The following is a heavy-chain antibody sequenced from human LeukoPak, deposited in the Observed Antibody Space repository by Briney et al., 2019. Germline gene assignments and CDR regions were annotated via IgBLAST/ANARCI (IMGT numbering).Heavy chain of an antibody. CDR1: GYTFTSYY. J-gene: IGHJ4*02. D-gene: IGHD1-26*01. V-gene: IGHV1-46*01. CDR2: INPSGGST. Sequence: ASVKVSCKASGYTFTSYYMHWVRQAPGQGLEWMGIINPSGGSTSYAQKFQGRVTMTRDTSTSTVYMELSSPRSEGTAVYYCARARGTIVGATKYYFDYWGQGTLVTVSS. CDR3: ARARGTIVGATKYYFDY.